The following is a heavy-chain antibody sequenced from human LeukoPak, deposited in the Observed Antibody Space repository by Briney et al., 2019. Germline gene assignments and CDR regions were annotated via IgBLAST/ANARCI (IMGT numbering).Heavy chain of an antibody. V-gene: IGHV4-34*01. CDR3: ARGGLRYFDWLLQEFDY. J-gene: IGHJ4*02. CDR2: INHSGST. Sequence: SETLSLTCAVYGGSFSGYYWSWIRQPPGKGLEWIGEINHSGSTNYNPSLKSRVTISVDTSKNQFSLKRSSVTAADTAVYYCARGGLRYFDWLLQEFDYWGQGTLVTVSS. D-gene: IGHD3-9*01. CDR1: GGSFSGYY.